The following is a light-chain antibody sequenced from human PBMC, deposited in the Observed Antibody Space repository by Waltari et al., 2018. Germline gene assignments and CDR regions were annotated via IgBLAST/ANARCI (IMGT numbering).Light chain of an antibody. CDR1: TVGVYG. CDR3: QVWAGSDYDVA. Sequence: SFVLTQAPSVSVAPGQTARSTCGGQTVGVYGARWYQQHPGPAPVFVVYDNSDRPPGLPERFPGSSSANTATLTISRVEAGDEADYYCQVWAGSDYDVAFGGGTKL. J-gene: IGLJ2*01. V-gene: IGLV3-21*02. CDR2: DNS.